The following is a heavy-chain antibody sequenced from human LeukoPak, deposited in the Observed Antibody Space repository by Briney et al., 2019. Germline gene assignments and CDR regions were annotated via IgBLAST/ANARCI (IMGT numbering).Heavy chain of an antibody. CDR1: GYSFTSFW. V-gene: IGHV5-51*01. D-gene: IGHD1-26*01. CDR3: ARTVGATIGLD. Sequence: GESLKISCKGSGYSFTSFWIGWVRQMPGKGLEWMGIMYPGGSDIRYSPSFQGQVTISADESISTAYLQWSSLKASDTAMYYCARTVGATIGLDWGQGTLVTVSS. J-gene: IGHJ4*02. CDR2: MYPGGSDI.